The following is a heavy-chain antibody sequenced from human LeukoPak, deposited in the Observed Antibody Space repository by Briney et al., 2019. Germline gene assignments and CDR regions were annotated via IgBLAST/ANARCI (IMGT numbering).Heavy chain of an antibody. CDR1: GYTSTGYY. D-gene: IGHD6-25*01. CDR3: ARRAVYYYYGMDV. Sequence: ASVKVSCKASGYTSTGYYMHWVRQAPGQGLEWMGWINTNSGGTNYAQKFQGRITMTRDTSISTAYMEVSRLKSDDTAVYYCARRAVYYYYGMDVWGQGSTVTVSS. CDR2: INTNSGGT. J-gene: IGHJ6*02. V-gene: IGHV1-2*02.